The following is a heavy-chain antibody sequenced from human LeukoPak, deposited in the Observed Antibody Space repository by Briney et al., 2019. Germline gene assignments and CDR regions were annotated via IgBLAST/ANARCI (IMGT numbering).Heavy chain of an antibody. V-gene: IGHV4-30-4*01. J-gene: IGHJ5*02. Sequence: KASQTLSLTCTVSGGSISSGDYYWSWIRQPPGKGLEWIAYMYYSGSTYYNPSLKSRVTMSADTSKNQLSLKLSSVTAADTAVYYCARPYYYDSRIDPWGQGILATVSS. CDR2: MYYSGST. CDR1: GGSISSGDYY. D-gene: IGHD3-22*01. CDR3: ARPYYYDSRIDP.